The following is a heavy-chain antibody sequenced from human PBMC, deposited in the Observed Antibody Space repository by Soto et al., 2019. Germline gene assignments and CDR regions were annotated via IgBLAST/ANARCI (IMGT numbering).Heavy chain of an antibody. CDR1: GGSVGSGAYY. V-gene: IGHV4-61*08. CDR2: IQYSGDT. D-gene: IGHD5-12*01. Sequence: SSETLSLTCIVSGGSVGSGAYYWSWIRQPLGSALEWIGYIQYSGDTNYNSSLKSRVTISVDRSRNRFSLKLTSVTAADTAFYYCARHDYADRTFDLWGQGTKVTVSS. J-gene: IGHJ3*01. CDR3: ARHDYADRTFDL.